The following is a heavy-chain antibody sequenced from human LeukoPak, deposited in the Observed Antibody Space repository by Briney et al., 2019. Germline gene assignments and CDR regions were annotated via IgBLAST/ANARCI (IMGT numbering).Heavy chain of an antibody. CDR3: ARGGLLWFGELGGGLGDFDY. CDR2: IGTAGDT. J-gene: IGHJ4*02. CDR1: GFTFSSYD. D-gene: IGHD3-10*01. V-gene: IGHV3-13*01. Sequence: PGGSLRLSCAASGFTFSSYDMHWVRQATGKGLEWVSAIGTAGDTYYPGSVKGRFTISRENAKNSLYLQMHSLRAEDTSVYYCARGGLLWFGELGGGLGDFDYWGQGTLVTVSS.